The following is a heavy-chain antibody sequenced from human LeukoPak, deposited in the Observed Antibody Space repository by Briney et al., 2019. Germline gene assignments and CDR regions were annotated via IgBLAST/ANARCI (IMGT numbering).Heavy chain of an antibody. D-gene: IGHD4-17*01. CDR2: IYYSWTT. Sequence: PSETLSLTCTVSGGSISNYYWSCIRQSPGKGLEWIGYIYYSWTTNSNPSLKSRVTISVDTSKNQFSLQLRSVTAADTAVYYCAREDPQTTVPEGMDVWGQGTTVIVSS. CDR3: AREDPQTTVPEGMDV. V-gene: IGHV4-59*01. CDR1: GGSISNYY. J-gene: IGHJ6*02.